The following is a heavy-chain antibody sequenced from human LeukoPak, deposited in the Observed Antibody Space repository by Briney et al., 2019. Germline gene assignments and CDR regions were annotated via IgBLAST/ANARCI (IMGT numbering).Heavy chain of an antibody. CDR2: ISYDGSNK. Sequence: GGSLRLSCAASGFTFSSYAMHWVRQAPGKGLEWVAVISYDGSNKYYADSVKVRFTISRANSKNTLYMQLNSLRAEDTAVYYCARDGNDFWSGAYYMDVWGKGTTVTVSS. J-gene: IGHJ6*03. CDR3: ARDGNDFWSGAYYMDV. CDR1: GFTFSSYA. D-gene: IGHD3-3*01. V-gene: IGHV3-30*01.